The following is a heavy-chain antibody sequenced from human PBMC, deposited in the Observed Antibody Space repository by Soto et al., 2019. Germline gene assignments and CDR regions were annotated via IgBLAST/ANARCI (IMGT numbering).Heavy chain of an antibody. CDR2: VSGYNGNT. Sequence: GPVKVSCKASGYTFTNYGISWVRQAPGQGPEWMGWVSGYNGNTNYAQKLRGRVTMTTDTPTSTAYMELRTLRSDDTAVYYCARDEGSHGFDAWGQGALGAFSS. CDR1: GYTFTNYG. CDR3: ARDEGSHGFDA. J-gene: IGHJ5*02. V-gene: IGHV1-18*04. D-gene: IGHD6-19*01.